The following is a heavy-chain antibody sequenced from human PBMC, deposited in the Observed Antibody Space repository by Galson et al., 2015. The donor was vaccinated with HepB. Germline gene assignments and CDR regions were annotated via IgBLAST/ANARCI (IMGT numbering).Heavy chain of an antibody. Sequence: SLRLSCAGSGFTFGDHWMNWFRQAPGKGLEWVGNIKNDGNEKYYMDSVRGRFTISRDNAKSSLFLEMSSLRAEDTAVYYCARHGRTGDYWGQGTLVTVSS. V-gene: IGHV3-7*01. CDR3: ARHGRTGDY. CDR1: GFTFGDHW. D-gene: IGHD1-1*01. J-gene: IGHJ4*02. CDR2: IKNDGNEK.